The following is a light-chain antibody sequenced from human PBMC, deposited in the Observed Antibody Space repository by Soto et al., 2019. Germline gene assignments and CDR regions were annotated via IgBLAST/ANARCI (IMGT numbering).Light chain of an antibody. CDR3: QQRNSWPPT. CDR1: QSVSTD. Sequence: EIVLTQSPATLSLSPGERATLSCRASQSVSTDLAWFLQKPGQAPRLLIYAASNRATGIPARFSGGGSGTDFTLTISSLEPEDFAVYYCQQRNSWPPTFGGGTKVEIK. CDR2: AAS. J-gene: IGKJ4*01. V-gene: IGKV3-11*01.